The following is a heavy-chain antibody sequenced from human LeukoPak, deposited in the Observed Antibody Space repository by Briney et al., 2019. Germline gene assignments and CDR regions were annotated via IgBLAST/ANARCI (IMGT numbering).Heavy chain of an antibody. CDR1: GGSISSGGYY. CDR3: GRHWAAEREYNWFDP. CDR2: IYHSGST. J-gene: IGHJ5*02. D-gene: IGHD6-13*01. V-gene: IGHV4-30-2*01. Sequence: SETLSLTCTVSGGSISSGGYYWSWIRQPPGKGLEWIGYIYHSGSTYYNPSHKSRVTISVDTSKNQFSLKLSSVTAADTAVYYCGRHWAAEREYNWFDPWGQGTLVTVSS.